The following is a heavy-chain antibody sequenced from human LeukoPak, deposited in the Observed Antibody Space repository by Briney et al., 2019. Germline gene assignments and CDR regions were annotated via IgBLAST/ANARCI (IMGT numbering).Heavy chain of an antibody. V-gene: IGHV4-34*01. CDR3: ASSYYYDSSGYYHFDY. CDR1: GGSFSGYY. D-gene: IGHD3-22*01. CDR2: INHSGST. Sequence: PSETLSLTCAVYGGSFSGYYWSWIRQPPGKGLEWIGEINHSGSTNYNPSLKSRVTISVDTSKNQFSLKLSSVTAADTAVYYCASSYYYDSSGYYHFDYWGQGTLVTVSS. J-gene: IGHJ4*02.